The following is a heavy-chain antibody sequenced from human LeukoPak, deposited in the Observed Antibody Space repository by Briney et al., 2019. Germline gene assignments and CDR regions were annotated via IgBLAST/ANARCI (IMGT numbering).Heavy chain of an antibody. CDR1: GFTFSSYG. CDR3: AKDYCSSTSCYHYYYYYGMDV. CDR2: ISYDGSNK. V-gene: IGHV3-30*18. J-gene: IGHJ6*02. D-gene: IGHD2-2*01. Sequence: GGSPRLSCAASGFTFSSYGMHWVRQAPGKGLEWVAVISYDGSNKYYADSVKGRFTISRDNSKNTLYLQMNSLRAEDTAVYYCAKDYCSSTSCYHYYYYYGMDVWGQGTTVTVSS.